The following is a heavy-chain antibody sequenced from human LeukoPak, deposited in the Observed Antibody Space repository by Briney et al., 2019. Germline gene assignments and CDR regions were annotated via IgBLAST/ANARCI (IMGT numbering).Heavy chain of an antibody. Sequence: GGSLRLSWAASGFTFGSYAMSWVRQAPGKGLEWVSAISGSGGSTYYADSVKGRFTISRDNSKNTLYLQMNSLRAEDTAVYYCAKAPYGSGSYPPYYFDYWGQGTLVTVSS. V-gene: IGHV3-23*01. CDR2: ISGSGGST. D-gene: IGHD3-10*01. J-gene: IGHJ4*02. CDR1: GFTFGSYA. CDR3: AKAPYGSGSYPPYYFDY.